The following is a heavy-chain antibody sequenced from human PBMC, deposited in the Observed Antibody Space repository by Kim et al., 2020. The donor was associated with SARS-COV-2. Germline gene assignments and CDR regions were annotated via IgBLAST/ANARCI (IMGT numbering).Heavy chain of an antibody. CDR1: GYTFTGYY. CDR2: INPNSGGT. CDR3: ARDPAYSSGWYESPDY. Sequence: ASVKVSCKASGYTFTGYYMHWVRQAPGQGLEWMGWINPNSGGTNYAQKFQGRVTMTRDTSISTAYMELSRLRSDDTAVYYCARDPAYSSGWYESPDYWGQGTLVTVSS. D-gene: IGHD6-19*01. V-gene: IGHV1-2*02. J-gene: IGHJ4*02.